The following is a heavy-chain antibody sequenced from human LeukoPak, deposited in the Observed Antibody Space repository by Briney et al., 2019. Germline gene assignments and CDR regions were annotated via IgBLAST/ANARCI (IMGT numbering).Heavy chain of an antibody. D-gene: IGHD5-24*01. Sequence: KPSETLSLTCTVSGGSISSYYWGWIRQPPGKGLEWIGSIYYSGSTYYNPSLKSRVTISVDTSKNQFSLKLSSVTAADTAVYYCARHGDGYKLYFDYWGQGTLVTVSS. CDR2: IYYSGST. CDR3: ARHGDGYKLYFDY. V-gene: IGHV4-39*01. J-gene: IGHJ4*02. CDR1: GGSISSYY.